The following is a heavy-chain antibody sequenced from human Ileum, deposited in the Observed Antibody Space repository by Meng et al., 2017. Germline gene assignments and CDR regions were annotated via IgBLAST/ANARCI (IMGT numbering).Heavy chain of an antibody. D-gene: IGHD5-12*01. J-gene: IGHJ4*02. V-gene: IGHV3-11*04. Sequence: GGSLRLSCAASGFTFSDYYMSWIRQAPGKGLEWVSYISSGSTIYYADSVKGRFTISRDNAKNSLYLQMNSLRAEDTAVYYCATYEGGYDPFDYWGQGTLVTVSS. CDR2: ISSGSTI. CDR1: GFTFSDYY. CDR3: ATYEGGYDPFDY.